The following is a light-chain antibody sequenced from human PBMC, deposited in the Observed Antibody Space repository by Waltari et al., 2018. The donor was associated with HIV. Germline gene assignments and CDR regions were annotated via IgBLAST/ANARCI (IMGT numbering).Light chain of an antibody. Sequence: SSELTQDPVASVALGHTVRIPCQGDSLKTYYVTWYQHKSGQAPLLLIFGKNNRPSGIPARFSGSTSGSTAALIITGAQADDEADYYCQSRNTHNNHVIFGGGTTLTVL. J-gene: IGLJ2*01. CDR2: GKN. V-gene: IGLV3-19*01. CDR3: QSRNTHNNHVI. CDR1: SLKTYY.